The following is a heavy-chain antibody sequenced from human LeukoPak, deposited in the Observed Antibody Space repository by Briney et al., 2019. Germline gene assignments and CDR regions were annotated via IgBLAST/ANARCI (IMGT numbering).Heavy chain of an antibody. J-gene: IGHJ4*02. Sequence: PSETLSLTCIVSGGSICSSSYYWGWIRQSPGKGLEWIGSIYYSGSTYYNPSLKRRVTISVDTSKNQFSLKLSSVTAADTGLYYCARLVDVGNYYDSSGYLTPFDYWGQGTLVTVSS. D-gene: IGHD3-22*01. CDR1: GGSICSSSYY. CDR2: IYYSGST. CDR3: ARLVDVGNYYDSSGYLTPFDY. V-gene: IGHV4-39*01.